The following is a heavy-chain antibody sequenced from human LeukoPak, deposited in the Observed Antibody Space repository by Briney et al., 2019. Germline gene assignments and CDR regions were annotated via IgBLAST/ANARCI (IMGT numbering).Heavy chain of an antibody. Sequence: ASVKVSCKASGYTFTGYYMHWVRQAPGQGLEWMGWINPNIGGTNYAQKFQGRVTMTRDTSISTAYMELSRLRSDDTAVYYCARDSGIYDSSGYYGLSYYGMDVWGQGTTVTVSS. CDR3: ARDSGIYDSSGYYGLSYYGMDV. CDR2: INPNIGGT. J-gene: IGHJ6*02. D-gene: IGHD3-22*01. V-gene: IGHV1-2*02. CDR1: GYTFTGYY.